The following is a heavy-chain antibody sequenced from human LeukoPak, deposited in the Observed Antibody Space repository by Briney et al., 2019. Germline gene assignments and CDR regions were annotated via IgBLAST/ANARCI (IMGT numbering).Heavy chain of an antibody. CDR3: ARVRNGYFDY. Sequence: PSETLSLTCTVSGGSISSYYWSWIRQPPGKGLEWIGYIYYSGSTNYNPSLKSRVTISVDTSKNQFSLKLSSVTAADTDVYYCARVRNGYFDYWGQGTLVTVSS. D-gene: IGHD2-21*01. J-gene: IGHJ4*02. CDR2: IYYSGST. CDR1: GGSISSYY. V-gene: IGHV4-59*08.